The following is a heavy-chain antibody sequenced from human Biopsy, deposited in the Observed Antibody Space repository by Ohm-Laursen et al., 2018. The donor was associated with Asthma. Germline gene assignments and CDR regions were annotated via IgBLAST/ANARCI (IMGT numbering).Heavy chain of an antibody. D-gene: IGHD2-21*02. CDR3: ASYEVVTGILPMDV. CDR1: GFTFSSYG. Sequence: SLRLSCAASGFTFSSYGMHWVRQAPGKGLEWVAVISYDGSNKYYGDSVKGRFTISRDSSKNTVYLQMNSLRAEDTAVYYCASYEVVTGILPMDVWGQGATVTVSS. V-gene: IGHV3-30*03. CDR2: ISYDGSNK. J-gene: IGHJ6*02.